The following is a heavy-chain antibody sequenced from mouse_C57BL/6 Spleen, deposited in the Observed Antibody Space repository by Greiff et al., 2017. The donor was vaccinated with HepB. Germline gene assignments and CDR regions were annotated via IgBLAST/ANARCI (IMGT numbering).Heavy chain of an antibody. J-gene: IGHJ1*03. CDR1: GFTFSNYW. CDR2: IRLKSDNYAT. D-gene: IGHD2-12*01. Sequence: EVKLVESGGGLVQPGGSMKLSCVASGFTFSNYWMNWVRQSPEKGLEWVAQIRLKSDNYATHYAESVKGRFTISRKDSKSRFYLQMNKLRAEDTGIYYCTGLYSSWYFDVWGTGTTVTVSS. CDR3: TGLYSSWYFDV. V-gene: IGHV6-3*01.